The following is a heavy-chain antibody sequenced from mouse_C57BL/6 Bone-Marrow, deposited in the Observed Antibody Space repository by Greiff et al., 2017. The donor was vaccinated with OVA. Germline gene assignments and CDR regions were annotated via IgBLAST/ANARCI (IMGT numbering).Heavy chain of an antibody. J-gene: IGHJ4*01. CDR1: GYTFTSYT. CDR3: ARKGAGNYVGAMDY. CDR2: FNPSSGYT. Sequence: QVQLQQPGAELVKSGVSVKMFCKASGYTFTSYTMHWVKQRPGQGLVWIGYFNPSSGYTQYSQKFKDKATLTADKSSSTAYMQLSSLTSEHSTVYYCARKGAGNYVGAMDYWGQGTSVTVSS. D-gene: IGHD2-1*01. V-gene: IGHV1S26*01.